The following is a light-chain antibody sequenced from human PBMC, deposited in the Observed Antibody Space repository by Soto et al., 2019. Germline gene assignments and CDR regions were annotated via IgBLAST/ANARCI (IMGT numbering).Light chain of an antibody. V-gene: IGLV1-44*01. CDR3: AAWDDSLNGYV. CDR2: NNN. J-gene: IGLJ1*01. CDR1: SSNIGTNA. Sequence: HSVLTQPPSAPGTPGQRVTISCSGGSSNIGTNAVNWYQQLPGTAPKLLIYNNNQRPSGVPDRFSGSKSGTSASLAISGLQSEDEADYYCAAWDDSLNGYVFGTGTKVTVL.